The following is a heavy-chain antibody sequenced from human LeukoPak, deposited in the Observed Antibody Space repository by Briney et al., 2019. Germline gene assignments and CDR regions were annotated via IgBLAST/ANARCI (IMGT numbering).Heavy chain of an antibody. CDR3: AKDRGRKSGSYNYYYYYGMDV. J-gene: IGHJ6*02. D-gene: IGHD1-26*01. V-gene: IGHV3-9*01. Sequence: GGSLRLSCAASGFTFDDYAMHWVRQAPGKGLEWVSGISWNSGSIGYADSVKGRFTISRDNAKNPLYLQMNSLRAEDTALYYCAKDRGRKSGSYNYYYYYGMDVWGQGTTVTVSS. CDR2: ISWNSGSI. CDR1: GFTFDDYA.